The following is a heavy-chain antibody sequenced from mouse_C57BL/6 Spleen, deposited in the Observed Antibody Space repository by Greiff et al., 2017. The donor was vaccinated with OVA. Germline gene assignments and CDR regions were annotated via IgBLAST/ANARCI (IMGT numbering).Heavy chain of an antibody. CDR2: ISDGGSYT. CDR1: GFTFSSYA. CDR3: ARDVDYFDY. J-gene: IGHJ2*01. V-gene: IGHV5-4*03. Sequence: DVKLVESGGGLVKPGGSLKLSCAASGFTFSSYAMSWVRQTPEKRLEWVATISDGGSYTYYPDNVKGRFTISRDNAKNNLYLQMSHLKSEDTAMYYCARDVDYFDYWGQGTTLTVSS.